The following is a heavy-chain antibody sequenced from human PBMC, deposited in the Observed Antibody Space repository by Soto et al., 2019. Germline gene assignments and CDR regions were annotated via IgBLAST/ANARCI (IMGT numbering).Heavy chain of an antibody. V-gene: IGHV1-69*13. CDR3: ARGDYSSSASSSDY. D-gene: IGHD6-6*01. Sequence: GASVKVSCKASGGTFSSYAISWVRQAPGQGLEWMGGIIPIFGTANYAQKFQGRVTITADESTSTAYMELSSLRSEDTAVYYCARGDYSSSASSSDYWGQGTLVTVSS. CDR1: GGTFSSYA. CDR2: IIPIFGTA. J-gene: IGHJ4*02.